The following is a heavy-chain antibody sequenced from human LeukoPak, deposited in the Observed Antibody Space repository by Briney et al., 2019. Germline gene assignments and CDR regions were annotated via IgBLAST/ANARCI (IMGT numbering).Heavy chain of an antibody. CDR1: GYTFTGYY. J-gene: IGHJ4*02. V-gene: IGHV1-2*02. CDR3: AGQYYDSSGYYGYGFDY. D-gene: IGHD3-22*01. CDR2: INPNSGGT. Sequence: ASVKVSCKASGYTFTGYYMHWVRQAPGQGLEWMGWINPNSGGTNYAQKFQGRVTMTRDTSISTAYMELSRLRSDDTAVYYCAGQYYDSSGYYGYGFDYWGQGTLVTVSS.